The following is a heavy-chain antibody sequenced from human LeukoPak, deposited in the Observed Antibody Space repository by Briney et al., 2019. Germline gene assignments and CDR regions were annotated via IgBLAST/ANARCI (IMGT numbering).Heavy chain of an antibody. D-gene: IGHD3-16*01. Sequence: GASVKVSCKASGYTFTSYDINWVRQAPGQGLEWMGRINPNSGGTNYAQKFQGRVTMTRDTSISTAYMELSRLRSDDTAVYYCAREGGSASNPNHDAFDIWGQGTMVTVSS. CDR3: AREGGSASNPNHDAFDI. CDR1: GYTFTSYD. CDR2: INPNSGGT. V-gene: IGHV1-2*06. J-gene: IGHJ3*02.